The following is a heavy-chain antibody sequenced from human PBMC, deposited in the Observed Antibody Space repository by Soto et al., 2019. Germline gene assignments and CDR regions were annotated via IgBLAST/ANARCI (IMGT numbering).Heavy chain of an antibody. J-gene: IGHJ4*02. D-gene: IGHD3-22*01. CDR1: GFTFSSYG. CDR3: ARDRVQFYYDSSGGPPGY. Sequence: QVQLVESGGGVVQPGRSLRLSCAASGFTFSSYGMHWVRQAPGKGLEWVAVIWYDGSNKYYSDSVKGRFTISRDNYKNTLYWQMNSLRGEDTAVYYCARDRVQFYYDSSGGPPGYWGQGTLVTVSS. V-gene: IGHV3-33*01. CDR2: IWYDGSNK.